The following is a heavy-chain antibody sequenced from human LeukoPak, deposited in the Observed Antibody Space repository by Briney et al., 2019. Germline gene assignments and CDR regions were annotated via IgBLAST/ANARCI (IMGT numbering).Heavy chain of an antibody. D-gene: IGHD1-26*01. CDR3: ARIGGSSPTDY. Sequence: GGSLRLSCAASGFTFSNYAMTWVRQAPGKGLEWVSSISGNGAVTFYTDSVRGRFTISKDNSKNTLHLQMNSLRAEDTALYYCARIGGSSPTDYWGQGTLVTVSS. V-gene: IGHV3-23*01. CDR2: ISGNGAVT. CDR1: GFTFSNYA. J-gene: IGHJ4*02.